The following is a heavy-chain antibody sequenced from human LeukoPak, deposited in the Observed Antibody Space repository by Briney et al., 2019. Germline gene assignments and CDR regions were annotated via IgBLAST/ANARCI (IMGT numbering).Heavy chain of an antibody. CDR2: IYHSGST. J-gene: IGHJ4*02. Sequence: SETLSLTCTVSGYSISSGYYWGWIRQPPGKGLEWIGSIYHSGSTYYNPSLKSRVTISVDTSKNQFSLKLSSVTAADAAVYYCARGLIAAAESPFDYWGQGTLVTVSS. D-gene: IGHD6-13*01. V-gene: IGHV4-38-2*02. CDR1: GYSISSGYY. CDR3: ARGLIAAAESPFDY.